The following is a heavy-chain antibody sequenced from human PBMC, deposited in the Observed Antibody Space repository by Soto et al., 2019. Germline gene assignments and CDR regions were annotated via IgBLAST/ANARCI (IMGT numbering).Heavy chain of an antibody. D-gene: IGHD2-2*01. CDR1: GGSFSGYY. CDR2: INHSGST. Sequence: QVQLQQWGAGLLKPSETLSLICAVYGGSFSGYYWSWIRQPPGKGLEWIGEINHSGSTNYNPSLKSRVTISVDTSKNQFSLQLSSVTAADTAVYYCARTRGAIVVVPAAIAWFDPWGQGTLVTVSS. V-gene: IGHV4-34*01. J-gene: IGHJ5*02. CDR3: ARTRGAIVVVPAAIAWFDP.